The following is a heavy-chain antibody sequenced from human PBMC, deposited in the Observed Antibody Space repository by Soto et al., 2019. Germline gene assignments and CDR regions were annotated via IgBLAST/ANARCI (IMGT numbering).Heavy chain of an antibody. V-gene: IGHV3-30*18. CDR3: AKDPYPDGSGPYNWFDP. Sequence: QVQLVESGGGVVQPGRSLRLSCAASGFTFSSYGMHWVRQAPGKGLEWVAVISYDGSNKYYADSVKGRFTISRDNSKNTLYLQMTSRRAEDTAVYYCAKDPYPDGSGPYNWFDPWGQGTLVTVSS. CDR2: ISYDGSNK. J-gene: IGHJ5*02. D-gene: IGHD3-10*01. CDR1: GFTFSSYG.